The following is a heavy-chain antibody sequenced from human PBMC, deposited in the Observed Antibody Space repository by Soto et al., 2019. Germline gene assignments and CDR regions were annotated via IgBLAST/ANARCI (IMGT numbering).Heavy chain of an antibody. J-gene: IGHJ6*03. D-gene: IGHD2-21*01. Sequence: ASVKVSCKASGYTFTSYAMHWVRQAPGQRLEWMGWINAGNGNTKYSQKFQGRVTITRDTSASTAYMELSSLRSEDTAEYYRAREIAIPKMPYYYYYMDVGGKGTRVTFS. CDR3: AREIAIPKMPYYYYYMDV. CDR2: INAGNGNT. V-gene: IGHV1-3*01. CDR1: GYTFTSYA.